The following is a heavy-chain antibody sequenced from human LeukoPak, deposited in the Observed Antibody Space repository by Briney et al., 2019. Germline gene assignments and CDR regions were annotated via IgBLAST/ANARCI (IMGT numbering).Heavy chain of an antibody. V-gene: IGHV4-4*07. J-gene: IGHJ2*01. CDR2: IYTSGST. Sequence: PSETLSLTCTVSGGSISSYYWSWIRQPAGKGLEGSGRIYTSGSTNYHPSLKSRVTISVDPSKHQFSLKLSSVTAADTAVYYCARDLLVVTNWYFDLWGRGTLVTVSS. CDR3: ARDLLVVTNWYFDL. D-gene: IGHD4-23*01. CDR1: GGSISSYY.